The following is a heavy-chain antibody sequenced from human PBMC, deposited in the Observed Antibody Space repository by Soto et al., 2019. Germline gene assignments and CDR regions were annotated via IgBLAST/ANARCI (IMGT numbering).Heavy chain of an antibody. J-gene: IGHJ5*02. CDR1: GFSVTNTY. Sequence: HPVGSLRLSCAASGFSVTNTYMHWVRQAPGKGLEWVSVISGPGVTYYADSVKGRIALSRDTSQNTMYLHMRNLRADDTAVYYCARTRLQYRELVSWGQGTLVTVSS. D-gene: IGHD4-4*01. CDR2: ISGPGVT. CDR3: ARTRLQYRELVS. V-gene: IGHV3-53*01.